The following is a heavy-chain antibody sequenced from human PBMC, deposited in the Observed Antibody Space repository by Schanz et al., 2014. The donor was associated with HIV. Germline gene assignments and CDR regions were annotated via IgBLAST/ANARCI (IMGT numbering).Heavy chain of an antibody. D-gene: IGHD1-26*01. J-gene: IGHJ5*01. CDR1: GYTFSRSA. Sequence: QVQLVQSGTEVAQPGASVKVSCKASGYTFSRSAISWVRQAPGQGLEWMGWISGKNGETNYAQNFQGRVTMTTDTSASTTYMELTSLRSDDTAMYYCAREPSGNSYNWIDSWGQGTLVTVSS. CDR2: ISGKNGET. V-gene: IGHV1-18*01. CDR3: AREPSGNSYNWIDS.